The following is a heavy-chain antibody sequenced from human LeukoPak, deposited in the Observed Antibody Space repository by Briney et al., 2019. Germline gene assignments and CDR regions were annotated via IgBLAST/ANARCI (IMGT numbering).Heavy chain of an antibody. Sequence: SETLSLTCTASGGSISSYYWSWIRQPAGKGLEWIGRIYTSGSTNYNPSLKSRVTMSVDTSKNQFSLKLSSVTAADTAVYYCARVIPDLTGYYNWFDPWGQGTLVTVSS. CDR1: GGSISSYY. V-gene: IGHV4-4*07. J-gene: IGHJ5*02. CDR2: IYTSGST. CDR3: ARVIPDLTGYYNWFDP. D-gene: IGHD3-9*01.